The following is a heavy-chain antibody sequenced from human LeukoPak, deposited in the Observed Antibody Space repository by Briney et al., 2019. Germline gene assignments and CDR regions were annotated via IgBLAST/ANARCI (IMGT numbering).Heavy chain of an antibody. D-gene: IGHD6-19*01. CDR2: IYTSGST. CDR3: ARHPSRYSSGWYSWFDP. J-gene: IGHJ5*02. Sequence: SETLSLTCTVSGGSISSYYWSWIRQPPGKGLEWIGYIYTSGSTNYNPSLKSRVTISIATSTNQFSLKLSSVTAADTAVYYCARHPSRYSSGWYSWFDPWGQGTLVTVSS. V-gene: IGHV4-4*09. CDR1: GGSISSYY.